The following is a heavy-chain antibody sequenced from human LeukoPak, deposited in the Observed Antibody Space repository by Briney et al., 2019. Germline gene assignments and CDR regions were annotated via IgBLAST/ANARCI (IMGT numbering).Heavy chain of an antibody. CDR1: GGSISSYY. Sequence: PSETLSLTCTVSGGSISSYYWSWIRQPPGKGLEWIGYIYYSGSTSYNPSLKSRVTISVDTSKKQFSLKLSSVTAADTAFYYCARYIVSYPHDAFDIWGQGTMVTVSS. J-gene: IGHJ3*02. CDR2: IYYSGST. CDR3: ARYIVSYPHDAFDI. V-gene: IGHV4-59*01. D-gene: IGHD1-26*01.